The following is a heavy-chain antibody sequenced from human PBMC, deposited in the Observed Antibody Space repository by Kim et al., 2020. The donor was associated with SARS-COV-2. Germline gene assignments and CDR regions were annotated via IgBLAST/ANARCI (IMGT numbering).Heavy chain of an antibody. J-gene: IGHJ6*02. D-gene: IGHD2-15*01. CDR1: GFTFSSYE. Sequence: GGSLRLSCAASGFTFSSYEMNWVSQAPGKGLDCVAYLISSGSTIYYADAVKGRFTISRDNAKNSLYLQMNSMRAEDTAVYYCARDSRFCSGGSCNGMDVWGQGTTVTVSS. CDR2: LISSGSTI. CDR3: ARDSRFCSGGSCNGMDV. V-gene: IGHV3-48*03.